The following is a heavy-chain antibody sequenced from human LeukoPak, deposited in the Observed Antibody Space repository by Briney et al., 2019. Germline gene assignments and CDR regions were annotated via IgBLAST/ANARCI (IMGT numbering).Heavy chain of an antibody. D-gene: IGHD4-23*01. Sequence: GASVKVSCKASGYTFTSYGISWVRQAPGQGLEWMGWISAYNGNTNYAQKLQGRVTMTTDTSTSTAYMELRSLRSDDTAVYYCARDDYGGNSGEYFDYWGQGTLVTVSS. CDR2: ISAYNGNT. V-gene: IGHV1-18*01. CDR3: ARDDYGGNSGEYFDY. CDR1: GYTFTSYG. J-gene: IGHJ4*02.